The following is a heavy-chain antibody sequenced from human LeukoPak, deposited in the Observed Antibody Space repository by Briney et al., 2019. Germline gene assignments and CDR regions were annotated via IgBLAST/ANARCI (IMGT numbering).Heavy chain of an antibody. CDR3: ARGGSGYYGSGSYYKS. Sequence: SETLSLTCAVYGGSFSGYYWRWIRQPPGKGLEWIGEINYSGSTNYNPSLKSRVTISVDTSKNQFSLRLSSLTAADTAVYYCARGGSGYYGSGSYYKSWGQGTLVTVSS. V-gene: IGHV4-34*01. J-gene: IGHJ5*02. D-gene: IGHD3-10*01. CDR1: GGSFSGYY. CDR2: INYSGST.